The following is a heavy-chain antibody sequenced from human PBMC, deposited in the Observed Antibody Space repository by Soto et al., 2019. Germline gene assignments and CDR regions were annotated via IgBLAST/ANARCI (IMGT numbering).Heavy chain of an antibody. CDR3: AKSPTVVTPGFGY. V-gene: IGHV3-30*18. CDR1: GFTFSSYG. D-gene: IGHD4-17*01. J-gene: IGHJ4*02. Sequence: QVQLVESGGGVVQPGRSLRLSCAASGFTFSSYGMHWVRQAPGKGLEWVAVISYDGSNKYYADSVKGRFTISRDNSKNTLYLQMNSLRAEDTAVYYCAKSPTVVTPGFGYWGQGTLVTVSS. CDR2: ISYDGSNK.